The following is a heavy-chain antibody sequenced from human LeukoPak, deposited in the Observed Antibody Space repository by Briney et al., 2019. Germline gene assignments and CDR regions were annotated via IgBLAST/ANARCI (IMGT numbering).Heavy chain of an antibody. D-gene: IGHD1-7*01. J-gene: IGHJ4*02. Sequence: GGSLRLSCAASGFTFSSYWMQWVRQAPGKGLEWVANIKQDGSEKYYADSVKGRFTISRDNSKNTLYLQMNSLRAEDTAVYYCATLGGNWNYYYFDYWGQGTLVTVSS. CDR2: IKQDGSEK. V-gene: IGHV3-7*03. CDR1: GFTFSSYW. CDR3: ATLGGNWNYYYFDY.